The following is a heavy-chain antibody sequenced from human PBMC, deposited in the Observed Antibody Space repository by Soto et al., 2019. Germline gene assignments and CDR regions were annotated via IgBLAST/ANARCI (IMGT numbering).Heavy chain of an antibody. V-gene: IGHV1-8*02. Sequence: GASVKVSCKASGYTFTGYYMDWVRQATGQGLEWMGWMNPNSGNTGYAQKFQGGVTMTRNTSISTAYMELSSLRSEDTAVYYCARLEYYGMDVWGQGTTVTVSS. CDR3: ARLEYYGMDV. J-gene: IGHJ6*02. D-gene: IGHD1-1*01. CDR2: MNPNSGNT. CDR1: GYTFTGYY.